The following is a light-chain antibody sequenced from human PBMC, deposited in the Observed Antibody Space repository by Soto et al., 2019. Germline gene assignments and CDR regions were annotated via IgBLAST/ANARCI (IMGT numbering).Light chain of an antibody. Sequence: EIVLTQSPGTLSLSPGERATLSCRASQSVSSSYLAWYQQKPGQAPRLLIYGASSRATGIPDRFSGSGSGTDFTLTISRLETEDFEVYYCQQYGSSLYTFGQGTKLEIK. CDR1: QSVSSSY. CDR3: QQYGSSLYT. V-gene: IGKV3-20*01. J-gene: IGKJ2*01. CDR2: GAS.